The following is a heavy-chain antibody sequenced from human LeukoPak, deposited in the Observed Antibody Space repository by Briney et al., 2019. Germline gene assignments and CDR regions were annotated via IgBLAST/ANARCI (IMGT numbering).Heavy chain of an antibody. CDR2: ISGSGDST. J-gene: IGHJ4*02. CDR1: GFTFSSYA. Sequence: GGSLRLSCAASGFTFSSYAMSWVRQAPGKGLEWVSAISGSGDSTYYGDSVKGRLTISRDNSKNTLYLQMNSLRAEDTAVYYCAKTRPLDSSSWPHGDYWGQGTLVTVSS. V-gene: IGHV3-23*01. CDR3: AKTRPLDSSSWPHGDY. D-gene: IGHD6-13*01.